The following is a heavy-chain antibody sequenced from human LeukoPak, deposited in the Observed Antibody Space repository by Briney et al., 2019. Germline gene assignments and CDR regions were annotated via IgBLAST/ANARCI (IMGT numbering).Heavy chain of an antibody. V-gene: IGHV1-2*02. J-gene: IGHJ4*02. CDR3: ARFGLTSSLDY. D-gene: IGHD6-13*01. CDR2: INPNSGGT. Sequence: APLKVSCKASGYTFTGYYMHWVRQAPGQGLEWMGWINPNSGGTNYAQKFQGRVTMTRDTSISTAYLQWSGLKASDTAIYYCARFGLTSSLDYWGQGTLVTVSS. CDR1: GYTFTGYY.